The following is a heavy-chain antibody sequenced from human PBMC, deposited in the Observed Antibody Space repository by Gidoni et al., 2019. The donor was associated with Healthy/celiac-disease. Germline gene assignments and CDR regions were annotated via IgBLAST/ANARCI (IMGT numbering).Heavy chain of an antibody. J-gene: IGHJ6*02. V-gene: IGHV1-2*04. CDR1: GYTFTGYY. CDR3: ARGPRDPLGYYYYGMDV. CDR2: INPNSGGT. Sequence: QVQLVQSGAEVKKPGASVKASCKASGYTFTGYYMHWVRQAPGQGLEWMGWINPNSGGTNYAQKFQGWVTMTRDTSISTAYMELSRLRSDDTAVYYCARGPRDPLGYYYYGMDVWGQGTTVTVSS.